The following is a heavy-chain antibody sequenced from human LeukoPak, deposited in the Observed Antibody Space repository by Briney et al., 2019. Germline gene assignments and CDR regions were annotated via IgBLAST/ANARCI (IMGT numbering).Heavy chain of an antibody. CDR3: AKVVDDYGVSEY. V-gene: IGHV3-23*01. CDR1: GFTFSSYA. CDR2: ISGSGGST. D-gene: IGHD4-17*01. Sequence: PGGSLRLSCAASGFTFSSYAMSWVRQAPGKGLEWVSAISGSGGSTYYADSVKGRFTISRDSSKNTLYLQMNSLRAEDTAVYYCAKVVDDYGVSEYWGQGTLVTVSS. J-gene: IGHJ4*02.